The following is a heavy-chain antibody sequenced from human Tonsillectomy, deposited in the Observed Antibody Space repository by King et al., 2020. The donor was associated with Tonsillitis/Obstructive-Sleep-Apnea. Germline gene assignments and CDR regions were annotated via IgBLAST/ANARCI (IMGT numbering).Heavy chain of an antibody. CDR3: ARTIAAAGSRFDP. J-gene: IGHJ5*02. V-gene: IGHV5-51*01. CDR2: IYPGDSDT. Sequence: EVQLVQSGAEVKKPGESLKISCKGSGYSFTNYWIGWVRQMPGKGLEWMGIIYPGDSDTRYSPSFQGQVTISADKSISTAYLQWSNLKASDTAMYYCARTIAAAGSRFDPWGQGTLVTVSS. CDR1: GYSFTNYW. D-gene: IGHD6-13*01.